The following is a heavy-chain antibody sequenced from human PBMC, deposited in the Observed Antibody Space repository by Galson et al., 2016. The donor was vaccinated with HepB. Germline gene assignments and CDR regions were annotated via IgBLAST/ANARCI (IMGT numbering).Heavy chain of an antibody. D-gene: IGHD5-18*01. CDR2: IRPEGSGK. J-gene: IGHJ6*02. V-gene: IGHV3-7*01. CDR3: ARGLDATMGGGWHYGMDV. CDR1: GFTFSDYW. Sequence: SLRLSCAASGFTFSDYWMNWVRQAPGKELEWVANIRPEGSGKNYVDSVKGRFTISRDNPKKSMYLQMNILRAEDTAVYYCARGLDATMGGGWHYGMDVWGQGTTVTVSS.